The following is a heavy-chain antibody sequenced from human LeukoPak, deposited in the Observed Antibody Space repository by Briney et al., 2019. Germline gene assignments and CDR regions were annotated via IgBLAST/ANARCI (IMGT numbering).Heavy chain of an antibody. J-gene: IGHJ4*02. CDR1: GYTFTSYG. D-gene: IGHD1-26*01. Sequence: ASVKVSCKASGYTFTSYGINWVRQAPGQGLEWMGWINAYGGGIKYAQKLQGRVTMTTDTSTSTAYMGLRSLRSDDTAVYYCARKGSGTQADNWGQGTLVTVSS. CDR2: INAYGGGI. CDR3: ARKGSGTQADN. V-gene: IGHV1-18*01.